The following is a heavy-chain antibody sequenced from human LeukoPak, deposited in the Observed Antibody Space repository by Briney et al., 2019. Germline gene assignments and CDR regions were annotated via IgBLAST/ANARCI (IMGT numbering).Heavy chain of an antibody. D-gene: IGHD3-22*01. V-gene: IGHV1-8*01. CDR1: GYTFTSYD. J-gene: IGHJ4*02. CDR3: ARGGTYYYDSSGYYGPY. Sequence: GASVKVSCKASGYTFTSYDINWVRQATGQGLEWMGWMNPNSGNTGYAQKFQGRVTMTRNTFISTAYMELSSLRSEDTAVYYCARGGTYYYDSSGYYGPYWGQGTLVTVSS. CDR2: MNPNSGNT.